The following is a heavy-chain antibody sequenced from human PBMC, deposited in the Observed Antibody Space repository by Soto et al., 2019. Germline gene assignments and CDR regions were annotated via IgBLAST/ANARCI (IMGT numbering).Heavy chain of an antibody. CDR3: AKSQEIGTHFFDS. Sequence: GGSLRLSCAASGFTFDDYVMHWVRQAPGKGLEWVSGMSWNAGYISYASSVKGRFTISRDNAKNSLSLQMNSLRAGDMAVYFCAKSQEIGTHFFDSWGQGTQVTVS. J-gene: IGHJ4*02. V-gene: IGHV3-9*03. CDR1: GFTFDDYV. CDR2: MSWNAGYI. D-gene: IGHD6-13*01.